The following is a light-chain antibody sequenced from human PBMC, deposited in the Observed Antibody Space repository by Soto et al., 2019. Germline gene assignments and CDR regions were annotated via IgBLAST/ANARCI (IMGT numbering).Light chain of an antibody. CDR1: SSNFGSGYD. J-gene: IGLJ3*02. Sequence: QSVLTQPPSVSGAPGQRVTISCTGSSSNFGSGYDVHWYQQLPGTAPKLLIYGSTNRPSGVPARFSGSKSDTSASLAITGLQAEDEADYFCFSYAGSSTWVFGGGTKLTVL. CDR3: FSYAGSSTWV. CDR2: GST. V-gene: IGLV1-40*01.